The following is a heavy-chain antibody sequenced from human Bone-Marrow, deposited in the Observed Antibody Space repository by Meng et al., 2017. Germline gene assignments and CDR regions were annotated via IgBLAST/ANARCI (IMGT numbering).Heavy chain of an antibody. CDR3: ARDPDYDWYFDL. CDR2: IVTAGDT. Sequence: GESLKISCAASGFTFSNYDIHWVRQPTGKGLEWVSTIVTAGDTYYPGSVKGRFTISRDNSKNTLYLQMNSLRAEDTAVYYCARDPDYDWYFDLWGRGTLVTVSS. D-gene: IGHD4-17*01. V-gene: IGHV3-13*01. J-gene: IGHJ2*01. CDR1: GFTFSNYD.